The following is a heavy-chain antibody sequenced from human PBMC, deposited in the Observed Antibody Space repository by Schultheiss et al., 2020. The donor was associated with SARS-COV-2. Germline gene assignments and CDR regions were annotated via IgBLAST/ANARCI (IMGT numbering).Heavy chain of an antibody. CDR1: GGSISSGGYY. CDR3: ARLNLGYCSSTSCYTFDY. J-gene: IGHJ4*02. D-gene: IGHD2-2*02. Sequence: SETLSLTCTVSGGSISSGGYYWSWIRQPPGKGLEWIGEIYHSGSTNYNPSLKSRVTISVDKSKNQFSLKLSSVTAADTAVYYCARLNLGYCSSTSCYTFDYWGQGTLVTVSS. V-gene: IGHV4-61*05. CDR2: IYHSGST.